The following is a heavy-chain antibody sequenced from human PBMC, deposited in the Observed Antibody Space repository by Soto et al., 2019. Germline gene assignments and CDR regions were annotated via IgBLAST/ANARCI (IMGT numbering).Heavy chain of an antibody. Sequence: GGSLRLSCAASGFTFSSYAMHWVRQAPGKGLEWVAVISYDGSNKYYADSVKGRFTISRDNSKNTLYLQMNSLRAEDTAVYYCAREGADSSSWYDWGQGTLVTVSS. CDR3: AREGADSSSWYD. V-gene: IGHV3-30-3*01. D-gene: IGHD6-13*01. CDR2: ISYDGSNK. CDR1: GFTFSSYA. J-gene: IGHJ4*02.